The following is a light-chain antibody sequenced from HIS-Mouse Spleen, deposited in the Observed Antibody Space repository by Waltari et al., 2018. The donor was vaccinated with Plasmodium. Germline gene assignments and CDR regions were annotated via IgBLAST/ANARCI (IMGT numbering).Light chain of an antibody. CDR3: YSAADNNRV. CDR1: VLTKKY. J-gene: IGLJ3*02. CDR2: KDS. V-gene: IGLV3-27*01. Sequence: SYELTQPSSVSVSPGQTARITCSGYVLTKKYARWFQQKPGQAPVRVIYKDSELPPGIPERLSGSSSGTTVTLTISGAQVEDEADYYCYSAADNNRVFGGGTKLTVL.